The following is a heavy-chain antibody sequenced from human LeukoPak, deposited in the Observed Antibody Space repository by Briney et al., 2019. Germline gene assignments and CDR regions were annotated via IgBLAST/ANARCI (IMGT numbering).Heavy chain of an antibody. CDR3: ARDVDGSGNYGFDW. CDR1: GFTFSSYW. V-gene: IGHV3-7*01. Sequence: GGSLRLSCAASGFTFSSYWMSWVRQAPGKGLEWVANIKQDGSEKYYVDSVKGRFTISRDNAKNSLYLQMNSLRAEDTAVYYCARDVDGSGNYGFDWWGQGILVTVSS. D-gene: IGHD3-10*01. CDR2: IKQDGSEK. J-gene: IGHJ4*02.